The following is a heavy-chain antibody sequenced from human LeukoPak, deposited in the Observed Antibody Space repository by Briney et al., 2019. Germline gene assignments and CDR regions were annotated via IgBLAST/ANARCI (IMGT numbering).Heavy chain of an antibody. CDR2: MNPNSGDT. V-gene: IGHV1-8*01. D-gene: IGHD1-1*01. CDR1: GYTLTSYD. CDR3: ARGSRTFDF. Sequence: ASVKVSCKAAGYTLTSYDINWVRQATGQGLEWMGWMNPNSGDTDYAQKFQGRVTMTRNTSISTAYMELSSLRSEDTAMYYCARGSRTFDFWGQGTLLTVSS. J-gene: IGHJ4*02.